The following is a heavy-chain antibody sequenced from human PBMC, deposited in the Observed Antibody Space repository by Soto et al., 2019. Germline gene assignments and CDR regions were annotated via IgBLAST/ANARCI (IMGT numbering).Heavy chain of an antibody. D-gene: IGHD2-8*01. CDR2: IRSKANSYAT. CDR1: GFTFSGSA. CDR3: TRPPASSYCTNGVCYSKDY. J-gene: IGHJ4*02. V-gene: IGHV3-73*01. Sequence: PGGSLRLSCAASGFTFSGSAMHWVRQASGKGLEWVGRIRSKANSYATAYAASVKGRFTISRDDSKNTAYLQMNSLKTEDTAVYYCTRPPASSYCTNGVCYSKDYWGQGTLVTVSS.